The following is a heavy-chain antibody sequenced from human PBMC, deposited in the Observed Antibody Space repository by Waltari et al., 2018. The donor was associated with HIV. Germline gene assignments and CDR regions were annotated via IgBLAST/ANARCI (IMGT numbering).Heavy chain of an antibody. J-gene: IGHJ5*02. V-gene: IGHV4-39*07. Sequence: QLQLQESGPGLVKPSETLSLTCTVSGGSISSSSYYWGWIRQPPGKGLEWIGSIYYSGSTYYNPSLKSRVTISVDTSKNQFSLKLSSVTAADTAVYYCARRPRGLINWFDPWGQGTLVTVSS. CDR1: GGSISSSSYY. CDR2: IYYSGST. D-gene: IGHD3-10*01. CDR3: ARRPRGLINWFDP.